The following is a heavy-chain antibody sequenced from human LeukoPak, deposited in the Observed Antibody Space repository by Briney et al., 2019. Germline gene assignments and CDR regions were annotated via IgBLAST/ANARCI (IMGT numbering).Heavy chain of an antibody. CDR1: GFTFSSYA. CDR2: ISGSGDST. J-gene: IGHJ4*02. Sequence: GGSLRLSCAASGFTFSSYAMSWVRQAPGKGLEWVSAISGSGDSTYYADSVKGRFTISRDNSKNTLYLQMNSLRAEDTAVHYRAKIQHSGTYPFDYWGQGSLVTVSS. D-gene: IGHD1-26*01. CDR3: AKIQHSGTYPFDY. V-gene: IGHV3-23*01.